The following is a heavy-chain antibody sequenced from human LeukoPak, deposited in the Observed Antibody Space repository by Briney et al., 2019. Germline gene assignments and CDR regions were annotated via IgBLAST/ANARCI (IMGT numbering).Heavy chain of an antibody. CDR3: ARGYYYDSSGYYYAPFY. J-gene: IGHJ4*02. CDR2: ISSSSSYI. Sequence: GGSLRLSCAASGFTFSSYSMNWVRQAPGKGLEWVSSISSSSSYIYYADSVKGRFTISRDNAKNSLYLQMNSLRAEDTAVYYCARGYYYDSSGYYYAPFYWGQGTLVTVSS. CDR1: GFTFSSYS. D-gene: IGHD3-22*01. V-gene: IGHV3-21*01.